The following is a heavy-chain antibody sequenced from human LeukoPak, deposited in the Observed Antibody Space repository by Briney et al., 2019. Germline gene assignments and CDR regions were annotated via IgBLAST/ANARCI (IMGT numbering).Heavy chain of an antibody. V-gene: IGHV4-59*01. Sequence: SETLSLTCTVSGGSTSSYYWTWIRQPPGKGLEWIGYIYYSGTTNYNPSLKSRVSISVDTSKNQFSLKLSSVTAADTAVYYCARVGPSVADAFDIWGQGTMVTVSS. D-gene: IGHD4-23*01. CDR3: ARVGPSVADAFDI. CDR1: GGSTSSYY. J-gene: IGHJ3*02. CDR2: IYYSGTT.